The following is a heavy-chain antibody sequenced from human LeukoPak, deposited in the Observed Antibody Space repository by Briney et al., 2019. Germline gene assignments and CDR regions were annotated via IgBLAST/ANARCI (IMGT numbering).Heavy chain of an antibody. CDR1: GFTFTSHV. CDR3: VREGLERRTNFDY. CDR2: ISMNVQTT. V-gene: IGHV3-64D*06. D-gene: IGHD1-1*01. J-gene: IGHJ4*02. Sequence: GGSLRLSCSASGFTFTSHVMHWVRQAPGKGLQYVSGISMNVQTTYYAGSVKGRFTISRDSSKNTVYLQMNSLTAEDAAVYYCVREGLERRTNFDYWGQGTLVSVSS.